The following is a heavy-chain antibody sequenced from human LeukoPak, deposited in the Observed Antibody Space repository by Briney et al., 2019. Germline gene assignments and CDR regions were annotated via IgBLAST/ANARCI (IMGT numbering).Heavy chain of an antibody. CDR2: INPNSGDT. Sequence: GASVKVSCNASGYTFTHYYIHWVRQAPRHGLQWMGWINPNSGDTKYAQQFQGRFSMTRDTSITTAYMELNRLTSDDTAVYYCTRVFRAADYWGQGTLVIVSS. V-gene: IGHV1-2*02. CDR1: GYTFTHYY. J-gene: IGHJ4*02. CDR3: TRVFRAADY. D-gene: IGHD2-15*01.